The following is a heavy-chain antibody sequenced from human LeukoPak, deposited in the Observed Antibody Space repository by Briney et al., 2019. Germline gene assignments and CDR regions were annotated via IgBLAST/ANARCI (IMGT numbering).Heavy chain of an antibody. J-gene: IGHJ4*02. D-gene: IGHD1-1*01. CDR2: IYSGGST. Sequence: GGSLRLSCAASEFSVGSNYMTWVRQAPGKGLEWVSLIYSGGSTYYADSVKGRFTISRDNSNNTLYLQMNSLRDEDTAIYYCAKTGNPPTGDYWGQGTLVTVSS. CDR3: AKTGNPPTGDY. V-gene: IGHV3-66*01. CDR1: EFSVGSNY.